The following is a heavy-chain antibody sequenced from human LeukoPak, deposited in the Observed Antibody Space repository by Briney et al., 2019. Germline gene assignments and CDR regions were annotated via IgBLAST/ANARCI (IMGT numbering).Heavy chain of an antibody. V-gene: IGHV3-23*01. Sequence: PGGSLRLSCAASGFTFNSYAMSWVRQAPGKGLEWVSGISGSGGSTYYADSVKGRFTISRDNSKNTLYLQMNSLRVDNTAVYYCAKDRALVVAATYNWFDPWGQGTLVTVSS. J-gene: IGHJ5*02. CDR1: GFTFNSYA. CDR2: ISGSGGST. D-gene: IGHD2-15*01. CDR3: AKDRALVVAATYNWFDP.